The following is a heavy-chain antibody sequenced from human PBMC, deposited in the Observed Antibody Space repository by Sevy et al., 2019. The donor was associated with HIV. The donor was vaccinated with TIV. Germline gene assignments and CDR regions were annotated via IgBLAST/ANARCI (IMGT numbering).Heavy chain of an antibody. CDR1: GFNFSNYV. D-gene: IGHD6-19*01. CDR2: ISSYGNEA. J-gene: IGHJ6*02. V-gene: IGHV3-30*03. Sequence: GGSLRLSCAASGFNFSNYVLHWVRQAPGKGLEWVTFISSYGNEADYVYSVKGRFTISRDDSKNTLYLQMNSLRPEDTAVYYCARSILAVAGSYGMDVWGQGTTVTVSS. CDR3: ARSILAVAGSYGMDV.